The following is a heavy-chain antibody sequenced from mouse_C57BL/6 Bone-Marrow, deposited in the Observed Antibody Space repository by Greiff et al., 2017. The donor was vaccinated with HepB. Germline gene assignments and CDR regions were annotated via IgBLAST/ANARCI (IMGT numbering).Heavy chain of an antibody. CDR2: IYPGDGDT. Sequence: VQLQQSGPELVKPGASVKISCKASGYAFSSSWMNWVKQRPGKGLEWIGRIYPGDGDTNYNGKFKGKATLTADQSSSTAYMQLSSLTSEDSAVYFCARRITTVVAPFDYWGQGTTLTVSS. D-gene: IGHD1-1*01. V-gene: IGHV1-82*01. CDR3: ARRITTVVAPFDY. J-gene: IGHJ2*01. CDR1: GYAFSSSW.